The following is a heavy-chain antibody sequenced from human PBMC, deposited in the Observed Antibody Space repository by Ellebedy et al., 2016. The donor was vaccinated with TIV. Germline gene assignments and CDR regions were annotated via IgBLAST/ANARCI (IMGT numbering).Heavy chain of an antibody. CDR1: GGSFSGYY. CDR2: INQSGRT. D-gene: IGHD6-19*01. V-gene: IGHV4-34*01. Sequence: SEILSLTCAVYGGSFSGYYWSWIRQPPGKGLEWIGEINQSGRTNYNPSLDKGRVTISVDTSKNQFSLRLSSVTVADTAVYYCAEGRSGWYYFDYWGQGTPVTVSS. CDR3: AEGRSGWYYFDY. J-gene: IGHJ4*02.